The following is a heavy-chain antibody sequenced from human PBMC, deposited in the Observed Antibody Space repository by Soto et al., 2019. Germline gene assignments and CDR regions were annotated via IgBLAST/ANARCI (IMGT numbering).Heavy chain of an antibody. CDR3: VNDWGESGVDY. D-gene: IGHD3-16*01. CDR1: GFTFSTYS. Sequence: EVQLVESGGTSVQSGGSLRLSCATSGFTFSTYSMNWVRQAPGKGLECVSYIHYSGTRTYYADSVKGRFTISRDNAKISLYLQMNCSKDVDTAMYYFVNDWGESGVDYWGQGTMVTVSS. CDR2: IHYSGTRT. V-gene: IGHV3-48*02. J-gene: IGHJ4*02.